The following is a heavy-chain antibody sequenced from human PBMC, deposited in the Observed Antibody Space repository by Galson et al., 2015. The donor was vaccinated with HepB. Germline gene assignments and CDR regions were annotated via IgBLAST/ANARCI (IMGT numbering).Heavy chain of an antibody. J-gene: IGHJ4*02. D-gene: IGHD1-14*01. CDR1: GFTFSNYW. CDR3: AKGGRNHFDY. V-gene: IGHV3-74*01. CDR2: ISSDGSTT. Sequence: SLRLSCAASGFTFSNYWMHWVRQGPGKGLVWVSRISSDGSTTSYADSVKGQFTISRDNAKSTLYLQMHSLRAEDTAVYYCAKGGRNHFDYWGQGTLVTVSS.